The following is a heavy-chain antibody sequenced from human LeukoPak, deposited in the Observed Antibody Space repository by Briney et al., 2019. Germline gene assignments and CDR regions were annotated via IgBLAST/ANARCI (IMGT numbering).Heavy chain of an antibody. J-gene: IGHJ4*02. D-gene: IGHD6-6*01. V-gene: IGHV3-11*01. CDR3: ARVDVRGRIAARALDY. Sequence: NPGGSLRLSCAASGFTFSDYYMSWIRQAPGKGLEWVSYISSSGSTIYYADSVKGRFTISRDNAKNSLYLQMNSLRAEDTAVYYCARVDVRGRIAARALDYWGQGTLVTVSS. CDR1: GFTFSDYY. CDR2: ISSSGSTI.